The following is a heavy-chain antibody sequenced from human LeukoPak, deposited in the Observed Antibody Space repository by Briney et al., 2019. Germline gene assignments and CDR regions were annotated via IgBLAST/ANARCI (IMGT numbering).Heavy chain of an antibody. CDR3: TTGRDYGSGGYYTRGE. J-gene: IGHJ4*02. D-gene: IGHD3-10*01. CDR2: IKSKTDGGTT. Sequence: GGSLRLSCAASGFTFSNAWMSWVRQAPGRGLEWVGRIKSKTDGGTTDYAAPVKGRFTISRDDSKNTLYLQMNSLKTEDTAVYYCTTGRDYGSGGYYTRGEWGQGTLVTVSS. CDR1: GFTFSNAW. V-gene: IGHV3-15*01.